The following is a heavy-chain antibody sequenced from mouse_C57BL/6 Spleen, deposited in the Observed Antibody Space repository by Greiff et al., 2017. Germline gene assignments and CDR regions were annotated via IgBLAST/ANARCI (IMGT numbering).Heavy chain of an antibody. J-gene: IGHJ4*01. CDR3: ARPSYSNYEGADAMDY. Sequence: EVQLQQSGPELVKPGASVKISCKASGYTFTDYYMNWVKQSHGKSLEWIGDINPNNGGTSYNQKFKGKATLTVDKSSSTAYMELRSLTSEDSAVYYCARPSYSNYEGADAMDYWGQGTSVTVSS. D-gene: IGHD2-5*01. V-gene: IGHV1-26*01. CDR2: INPNNGGT. CDR1: GYTFTDYY.